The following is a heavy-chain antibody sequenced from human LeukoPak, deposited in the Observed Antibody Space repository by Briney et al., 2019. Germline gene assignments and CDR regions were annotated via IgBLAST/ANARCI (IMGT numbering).Heavy chain of an antibody. Sequence: GGSLRLSCAASGFTFSTCSMKWVRQAPGKALEWVSSISGSSYHIYYADSVKGRFTISRDNSKNTLYLQMNSLRAEDTAVYYCARDFGTVTTSEVSLVLDYWGQGTLVTVSS. J-gene: IGHJ4*02. D-gene: IGHD4-17*01. CDR2: ISGSSYHI. CDR3: ARDFGTVTTSEVSLVLDY. CDR1: GFTFSTCS. V-gene: IGHV3-21*01.